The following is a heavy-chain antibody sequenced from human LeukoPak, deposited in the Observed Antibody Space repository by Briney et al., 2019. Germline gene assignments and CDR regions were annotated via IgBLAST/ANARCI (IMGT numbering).Heavy chain of an antibody. CDR2: ISAYNGNT. V-gene: IGHV1-18*01. CDR3: VRWLTGSGWPPPLGY. D-gene: IGHD2-15*01. CDR1: GFTFTSHG. J-gene: IGHJ4*02. Sequence: ASVKVSCKASGFTFTSHGFSWVRQAPGQGLEWAAWISAYNGNTGHAQKFQERVTVTTDTSTSTVYMEMRTLRSDDTAVYFCVRWLTGSGWPPPLGYWGQGTLVIVSS.